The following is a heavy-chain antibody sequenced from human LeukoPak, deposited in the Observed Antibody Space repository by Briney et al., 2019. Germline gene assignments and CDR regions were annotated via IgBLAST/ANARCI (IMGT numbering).Heavy chain of an antibody. J-gene: IGHJ5*02. Sequence: PGGSLRLSCAASGFTFSDFGMGWVRQAPGKGLEWVSGINSRETFYADSVKGRFTISRDNSRNKLNLQMNTLRADDTALYYCVTIGRAFHWHWFDEWGQGTLVTVSS. V-gene: IGHV3-23*01. D-gene: IGHD1-1*01. CDR1: GFTFSDFG. CDR3: VTIGRAFHWHWFDE. CDR2: INSRET.